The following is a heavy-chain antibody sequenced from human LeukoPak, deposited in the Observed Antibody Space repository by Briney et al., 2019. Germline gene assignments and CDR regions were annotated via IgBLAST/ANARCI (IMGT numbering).Heavy chain of an antibody. Sequence: SVKDSCKASGGTFSSYAISWVRQAPGQGLEWMGGIIPIFGTANYAQKFQGRVTITADESTSTAYMELSSLRSEDTAVYYCARAKYSSSRKTGDAFDIWGQGTMVTVSS. D-gene: IGHD6-6*01. CDR1: GGTFSSYA. V-gene: IGHV1-69*13. J-gene: IGHJ3*02. CDR2: IIPIFGTA. CDR3: ARAKYSSSRKTGDAFDI.